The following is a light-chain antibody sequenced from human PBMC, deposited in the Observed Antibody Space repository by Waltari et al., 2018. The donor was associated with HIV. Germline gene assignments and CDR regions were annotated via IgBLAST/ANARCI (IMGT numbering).Light chain of an antibody. J-gene: IGLJ3*02. V-gene: IGLV1-51*01. CDR1: SSNIGTNY. CDR3: GTWDTSLSAGV. Sequence: QSVLTQPPSVSAAPGQKVVISCSGSSSNIGTNYVSWFQQLPGTAPKFIIYDSNKRPSGIPDRFSGSRSGTSATLSITGLQSGDEADYYCGTWDTSLSAGVFGGGTKVTVL. CDR2: DSN.